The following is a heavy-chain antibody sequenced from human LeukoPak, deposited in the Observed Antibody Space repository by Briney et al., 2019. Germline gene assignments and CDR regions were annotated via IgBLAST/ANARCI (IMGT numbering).Heavy chain of an antibody. V-gene: IGHV3-23*01. J-gene: IGHJ4*02. CDR3: AKYGSQDSGSSHFDY. CDR2: IRGSGGST. Sequence: GSLRLSCAASGFTFSDHVMSWVRQAPGKGLEWVSAIRGSGGSTYYADSVKGRFTISRDNSKNTLFLQMNSLRAEDTAIYYCAKYGSQDSGSSHFDYWGQGALVTVSS. D-gene: IGHD1-26*01. CDR1: GFTFSDHV.